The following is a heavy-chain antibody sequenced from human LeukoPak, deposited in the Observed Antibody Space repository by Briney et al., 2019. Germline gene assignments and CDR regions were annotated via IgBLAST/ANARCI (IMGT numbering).Heavy chain of an antibody. V-gene: IGHV3-66*02. D-gene: IGHD1-26*01. CDR2: IYSGGST. Sequence: QPGRSLRLSCAASGFTVSSNYMSWVRQAPGKGLEWVSVIYSGGSTYYADSVKGRCTISRDNSKNTLYLQMNSLRPEDTAVYYCARARSIVGVSPFQHWGQGTLVTVSS. CDR3: ARARSIVGVSPFQH. CDR1: GFTVSSNY. J-gene: IGHJ1*01.